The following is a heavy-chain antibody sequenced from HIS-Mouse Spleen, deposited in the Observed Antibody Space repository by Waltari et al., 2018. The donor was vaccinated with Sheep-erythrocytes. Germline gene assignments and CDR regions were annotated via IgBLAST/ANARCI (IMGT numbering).Heavy chain of an antibody. CDR3: ARRTYYDFWSGYYTDAFDI. Sequence: EVQLVQSGAEVKKPGESLKISCKGSGYSFTSYWIGWVRQMPGKGLEWMGVIYPGDSDTRYRPSFQGQVTISADKSISTAYLQWSSLKASDTAMYYCARRTYYDFWSGYYTDAFDIWGQGTMVTVSS. V-gene: IGHV5-51*03. CDR1: GYSFTSYW. D-gene: IGHD3-3*01. J-gene: IGHJ3*02. CDR2: IYPGDSDT.